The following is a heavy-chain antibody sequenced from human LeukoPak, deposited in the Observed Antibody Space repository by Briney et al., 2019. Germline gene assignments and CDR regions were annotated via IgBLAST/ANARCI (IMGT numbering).Heavy chain of an antibody. V-gene: IGHV3-7*04. CDR3: ARDPPPDDTSGYLDY. D-gene: IGHD3-22*01. CDR1: GFTMSNCW. CDR2: MNQDGSRI. Sequence: GGSLRLSCSASGFTMSNCWMTWVRQAPGKGLKWVANMNQDGSRIYYVDSVKGRFTISRDNAKNSLHLQMSSLRADDTAVYYCARDPPPDDTSGYLDYWGQGALVTVSS. J-gene: IGHJ4*02.